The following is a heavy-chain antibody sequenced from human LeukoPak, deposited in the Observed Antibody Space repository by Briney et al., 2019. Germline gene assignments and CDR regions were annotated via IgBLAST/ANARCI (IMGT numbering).Heavy chain of an antibody. D-gene: IGHD7-27*01. CDR3: ARDLAWGAFDY. V-gene: IGHV3-23*01. CDR2: ISGSGGST. CDR1: GFTFSSYG. J-gene: IGHJ4*02. Sequence: GGSLRLSCAASGFTFSSYGMSWVRQAPGKGLEWVSGISGSGGSTYYADSVKGRFTISRDNSKNTLYLQMNSLRVEDTAVYSCARDLAWGAFDYWGQGTLVTVSS.